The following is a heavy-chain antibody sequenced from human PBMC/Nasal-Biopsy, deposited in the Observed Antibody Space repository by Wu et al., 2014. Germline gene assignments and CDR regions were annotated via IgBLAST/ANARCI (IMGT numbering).Heavy chain of an antibody. D-gene: IGHD1-26*01. CDR2: ISYSGST. V-gene: IGHV4-31*03. CDR3: ARDLGAIENYYYYGIDV. Sequence: TLSLTCTVSGRSIYSGDYFWSWIRHHPGKGLEWIGYISYSGSTSYNPSLKSRVTISVDMSKNQFSLELASVTAADTAVYYCARDLGAIENYYYYGIDVWAKGPRLSSP. CDR1: GRSIYSGDYF. J-gene: IGHJ6*02.